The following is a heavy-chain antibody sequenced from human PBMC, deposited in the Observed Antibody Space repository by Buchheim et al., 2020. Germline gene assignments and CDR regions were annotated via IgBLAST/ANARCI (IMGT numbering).Heavy chain of an antibody. CDR2: IQPGSCRT. Sequence: QVQLVQSGAEVKKPGASVKVSCQASGYTFTSYYIHWVRQAPGQGLEWMGVIQPGSCRTTYAQKFQGRVTVTRDTSTPTVYMDLSSLRSEDTAVYYCARTHGHWGQGTL. D-gene: IGHD2-8*01. J-gene: IGHJ4*02. CDR1: GYTFTSYY. CDR3: ARTHGH. V-gene: IGHV1-46*01.